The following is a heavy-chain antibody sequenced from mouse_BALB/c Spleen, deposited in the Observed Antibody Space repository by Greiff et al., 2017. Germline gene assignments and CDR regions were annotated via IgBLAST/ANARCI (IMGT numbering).Heavy chain of an antibody. Sequence: EVMLVESGGGLVQPGGSLKLSCAASGFTFSSYTMSWVRQTPEKRLEWVAYISNGGGSTYYPDTVKGRFTISRDNAKNTLYLQMSSLKSEDTAMYYCASVSPNWGAYWGQGTLVTVSA. D-gene: IGHD4-1*01. V-gene: IGHV5-12-2*01. J-gene: IGHJ3*01. CDR1: GFTFSSYT. CDR2: ISNGGGST. CDR3: ASVSPNWGAY.